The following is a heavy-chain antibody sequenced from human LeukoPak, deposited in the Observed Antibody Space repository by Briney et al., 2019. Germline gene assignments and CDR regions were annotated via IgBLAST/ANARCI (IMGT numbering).Heavy chain of an antibody. CDR1: GCTFTGYY. CDR3: ARSGVGGDSSGYIGPDAFDI. Sequence: ASVRVSCKASGCTFTGYYMHWVRQAPGQGLEWMGGIIPIFGTANYAQKFQGRVTITADESTSTAYMELSSLRSEDTAVYYCARSGVGGDSSGYIGPDAFDIWGQGTMVTVSS. D-gene: IGHD3-22*01. V-gene: IGHV1-69*13. CDR2: IIPIFGTA. J-gene: IGHJ3*02.